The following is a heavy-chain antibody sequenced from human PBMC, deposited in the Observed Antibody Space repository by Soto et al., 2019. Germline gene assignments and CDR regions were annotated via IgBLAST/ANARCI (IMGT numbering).Heavy chain of an antibody. V-gene: IGHV3-30*18. CDR3: AKGGLSGHGMAV. CDR1: GYIFSNYG. J-gene: IGHJ6*02. CDR2: TSYDGSKK. Sequence: QVQLVESGGGVVQPGRSLRLSCAASGYIFSNYGMHWVRQAPGKGLEGVAVTSYDGSKKYYADSVKGRFTISKDNSRNMACLQMNSLGIEDTAVYYCAKGGLSGHGMAVWGRGTTATVSS.